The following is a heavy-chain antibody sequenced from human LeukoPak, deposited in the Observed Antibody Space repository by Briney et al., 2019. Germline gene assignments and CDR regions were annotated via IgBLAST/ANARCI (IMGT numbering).Heavy chain of an antibody. J-gene: IGHJ4*02. CDR2: ISGSGGST. D-gene: IGHD2-8*01. Sequence: GGSLRLSCAASGFTFSSYAMSWVRQAPGKGLEWVSAISGSGGSTYYADSVKGRFTISRDNSKNTLYLQMNSLRAEDTAVYYCAKEQCTNGVCYSTYYFDYWGQGTLVTVSS. V-gene: IGHV3-23*01. CDR1: GFTFSSYA. CDR3: AKEQCTNGVCYSTYYFDY.